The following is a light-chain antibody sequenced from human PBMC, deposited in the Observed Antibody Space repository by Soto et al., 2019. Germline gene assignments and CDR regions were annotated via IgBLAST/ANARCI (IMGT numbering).Light chain of an antibody. Sequence: EIVLTQSPATLSLSPGERATLSCRASQSVSSYLAWYQQNPGQAPRLLIYDASNRATGIPARVSGSGSGTDFTLTISSLEPEAFAVYYCQQRSTWPFTFGGGTKVEIK. CDR2: DAS. CDR1: QSVSSY. V-gene: IGKV3-11*01. J-gene: IGKJ4*01. CDR3: QQRSTWPFT.